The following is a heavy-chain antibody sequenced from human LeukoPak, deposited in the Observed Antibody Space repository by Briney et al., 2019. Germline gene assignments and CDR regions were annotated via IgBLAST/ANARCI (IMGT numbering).Heavy chain of an antibody. CDR3: ARLSLDESGYRPDY. Sequence: SETLSLTCTVSGGSVIGYYWIWIRQPPEKGLEWVGYVYYGGNSNYNPSLRSRVTISIVTSRNQFPLQLSSVTAADTAVYYCARLSLDESGYRPDYWGQGTLVTVSP. V-gene: IGHV4-59*08. D-gene: IGHD5-18*01. CDR2: VYYGGNS. J-gene: IGHJ4*02. CDR1: GGSVIGYY.